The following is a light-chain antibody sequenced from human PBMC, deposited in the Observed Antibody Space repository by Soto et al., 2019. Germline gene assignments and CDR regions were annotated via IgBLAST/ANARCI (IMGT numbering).Light chain of an antibody. Sequence: QSALTQPASVSGSPGQSITISCTGSSSDIGSYGLVSWYQQHPGKAPKLIIYGVNKRPSGVSNRFSGSKSDYTASLTISGLQTEDEAVYWSMSYGLSNTFAFGGGTKLTVL. J-gene: IGLJ2*01. CDR3: MSYGLSNTFA. CDR1: SSDIGSYGL. CDR2: GVN. V-gene: IGLV2-23*02.